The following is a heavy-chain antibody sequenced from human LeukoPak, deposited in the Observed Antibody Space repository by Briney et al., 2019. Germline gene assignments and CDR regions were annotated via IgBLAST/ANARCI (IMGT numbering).Heavy chain of an antibody. J-gene: IGHJ4*02. V-gene: IGHV3-11*04. CDR1: GFTFSDYF. CDR2: ISGSGSNK. CDR3: ATSQSSVAGIVGD. D-gene: IGHD6-19*01. Sequence: PGGSLRLSCAASGFTFSDYFMTWIRQAPGKGLEWVSYISGSGSNKYYADSVKGRFTISRDNAKSSLYLQMNRLRVEDTAVYYCATSQSSVAGIVGDWGQGTLVTVSS.